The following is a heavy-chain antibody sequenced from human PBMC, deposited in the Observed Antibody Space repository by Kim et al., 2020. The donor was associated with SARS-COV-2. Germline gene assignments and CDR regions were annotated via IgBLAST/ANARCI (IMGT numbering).Heavy chain of an antibody. CDR1: GYTFTSYG. V-gene: IGHV1-18*01. D-gene: IGHD3-3*01. Sequence: ASVKVSCKASGYTFTSYGISWVRQAPGQGLEWMGWISAYNGNTNYAQKLQGRVTMTTDTSTSTAYMELRSLRSDDTAVYYCARNSRYYDFWSGYIDYYYYMDVWGKGTTVTVSS. CDR2: ISAYNGNT. J-gene: IGHJ6*03. CDR3: ARNSRYYDFWSGYIDYYYYMDV.